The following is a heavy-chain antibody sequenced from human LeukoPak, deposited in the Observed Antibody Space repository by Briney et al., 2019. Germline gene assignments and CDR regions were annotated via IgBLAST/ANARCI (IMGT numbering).Heavy chain of an antibody. CDR3: ARSLMGRFDY. V-gene: IGHV4-61*09. Sequence: SQTLSLTCTVSGGSISSGSGNYYWTWIRQPAGKGLEWIGHIFSSGRTNYKPSLKSRDTISVDTSKNQFSLNLKSVTAADTAVYYRARSLMGRFDYWGQGTLVTGSS. D-gene: IGHD1-26*01. CDR1: GGSISSGSGNYY. J-gene: IGHJ4*02. CDR2: IFSSGRT.